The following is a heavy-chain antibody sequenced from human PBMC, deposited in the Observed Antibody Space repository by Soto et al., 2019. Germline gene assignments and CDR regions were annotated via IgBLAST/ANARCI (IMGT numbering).Heavy chain of an antibody. CDR1: GFSLSTDTVG. J-gene: IGHJ4*02. CDR3: AHAYGGRSLY. CDR2: IYWDDSK. Sequence: QLTLKESGPALVKTTQTLTLTCTFSGFSLSTDTVGVGWIRQPPGEALEWLAVIYWDDSKTYRPSLESRLTITKDTSKNQVALTMTNMDSLDTATYYCAHAYGGRSLYWGQGTLVTVSS. D-gene: IGHD1-26*01. V-gene: IGHV2-5*02.